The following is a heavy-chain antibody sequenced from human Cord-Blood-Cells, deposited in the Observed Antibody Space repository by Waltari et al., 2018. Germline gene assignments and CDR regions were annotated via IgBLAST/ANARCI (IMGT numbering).Heavy chain of an antibody. D-gene: IGHD1-7*01. CDR2: IKHSGST. Sequence: QVQLQQWGAGLLKPSETLSLTCAVYGGSFSGYYWSWIRQPPGKGLEWIGEIKHSGSTNYNPSLKSRVTTSVDTSKNQFSLKLSSVTAADTAVYYCARGKYNWNSNYYYYGMDVWGQGTTVTVSS. CDR1: GGSFSGYY. J-gene: IGHJ6*02. V-gene: IGHV4-34*01. CDR3: ARGKYNWNSNYYYYGMDV.